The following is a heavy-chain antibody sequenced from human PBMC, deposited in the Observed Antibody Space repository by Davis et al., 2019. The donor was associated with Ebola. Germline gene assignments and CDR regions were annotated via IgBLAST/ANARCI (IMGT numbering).Heavy chain of an antibody. Sequence: SCAISGDSVSTNSAAWNWIRQSPSRGLEWLGRTYYRSKWYNDYAVSVKSRITINPDTSKNQFSLQLNSVTPEDTAVYYCAREGGAGAHLLDAFDIWGQGTMVTVSS. J-gene: IGHJ3*02. CDR1: GDSVSTNSAA. CDR3: AREGGAGAHLLDAFDI. CDR2: TYYRSKWYN. D-gene: IGHD1-26*01. V-gene: IGHV6-1*01.